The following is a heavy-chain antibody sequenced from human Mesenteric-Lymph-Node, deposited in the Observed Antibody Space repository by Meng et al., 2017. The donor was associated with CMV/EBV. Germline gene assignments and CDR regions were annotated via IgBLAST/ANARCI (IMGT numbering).Heavy chain of an antibody. CDR3: ARERDKYYDILTGYYQFDY. CDR1: TSYA. CDR2: INTNTGNP. D-gene: IGHD3-9*01. Sequence: TSYAIPWVRQAPGQGLEWMGWINTNTGNPTYAQGFTGRFVFSLDTSVSTAYLQISSLKAEDTAVYYCARERDKYYDILTGYYQFDYWGQGNLVTVSS. J-gene: IGHJ4*02. V-gene: IGHV7-4-1*02.